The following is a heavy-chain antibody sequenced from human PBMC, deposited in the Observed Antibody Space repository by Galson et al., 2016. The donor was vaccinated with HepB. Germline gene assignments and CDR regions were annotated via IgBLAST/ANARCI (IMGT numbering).Heavy chain of an antibody. CDR1: GFTFNTYT. V-gene: IGHV3-30-3*01. D-gene: IGHD3-22*01. Sequence: SLRLSCAASGFTFNTYTMQWVRQAPGKGLEWVATISSAGTTQYHADSVKGRFTFSRDNSKNTLYLQMNSLRAEDTAIYYCANVSPYYYDKSGYYWGQGTLVTVSS. J-gene: IGHJ4*02. CDR2: ISSAGTTQ. CDR3: ANVSPYYYDKSGYY.